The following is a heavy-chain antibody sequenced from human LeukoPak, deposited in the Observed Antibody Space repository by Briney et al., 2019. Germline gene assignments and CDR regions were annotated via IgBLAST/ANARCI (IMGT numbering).Heavy chain of an antibody. CDR3: AKDRIPLLMGTGFDY. CDR1: GSTFSSYG. D-gene: IGHD3-10*01. Sequence: GGSLRLSCAASGSTFSSYGMHWVRQAPGKGLEWVAVISYDGSNKYYADSVKGRFTISRDNSKNTLYLQMNSLRAEDTAVYYCAKDRIPLLMGTGFDYWGQGTLVTVSS. J-gene: IGHJ4*02. CDR2: ISYDGSNK. V-gene: IGHV3-30*18.